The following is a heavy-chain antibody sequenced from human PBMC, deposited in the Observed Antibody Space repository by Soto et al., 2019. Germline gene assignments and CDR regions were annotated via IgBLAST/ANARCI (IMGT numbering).Heavy chain of an antibody. CDR2: IIPIFGTA. CDR3: ARAPPPLGSSGWIFDY. V-gene: IGHV1-69*06. Sequence: QVQLVQSGAEVKKPGSSVKVSCKASGGTFSSYAISWVRQAPGQGLEWMGGIIPIFGTANYAQKFQGRVTITADKSTSTAYMALSSLRSEDTAVYYCARAPPPLGSSGWIFDYWGQGTLVTVSS. J-gene: IGHJ4*02. CDR1: GGTFSSYA. D-gene: IGHD6-19*01.